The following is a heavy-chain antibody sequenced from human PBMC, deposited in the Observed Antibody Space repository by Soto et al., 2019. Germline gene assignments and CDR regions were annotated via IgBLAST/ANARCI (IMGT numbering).Heavy chain of an antibody. CDR2: INPSGGST. CDR1: GYTFPSYY. Sequence: QVQLVQSGAEVKKPGASVKVSCKASGYTFPSYYMRWVRQAPGQGLEWMGIINPSGGSTSYAQKYQGRVTRTRDRSTGTGYMELRSLRSEATAVYYCAGVYGSGGSCSSIDYWGQGTLVTVSS. CDR3: AGVYGSGGSCSSIDY. J-gene: IGHJ4*02. V-gene: IGHV1-46*03. D-gene: IGHD2-15*01.